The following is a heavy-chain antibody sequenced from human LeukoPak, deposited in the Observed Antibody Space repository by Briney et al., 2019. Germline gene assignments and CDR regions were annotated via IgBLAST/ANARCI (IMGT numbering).Heavy chain of an antibody. CDR3: ARDSDGGNRYYFDY. D-gene: IGHD4-23*01. J-gene: IGHJ4*02. Sequence: GGSLRLSCAASGFTFSSYEMNWVREAPAKGLEWVAVIWYDGSNKYYADSVKGRFTISRDNSKNTLYLQMNSLRAEDTAVYYCARDSDGGNRYYFDYWGQGTLVTVSS. V-gene: IGHV3-33*08. CDR2: IWYDGSNK. CDR1: GFTFSSYE.